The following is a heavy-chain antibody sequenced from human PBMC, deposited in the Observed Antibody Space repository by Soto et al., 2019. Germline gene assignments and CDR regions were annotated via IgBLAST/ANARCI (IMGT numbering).Heavy chain of an antibody. CDR2: IIPIFGTA. CDR3: ASLIAAAGPPHSPRYYYGMDV. J-gene: IGHJ6*02. D-gene: IGHD6-13*01. CDR1: EDTFSSYA. Sequence: QVQLVQSGAEVKKPGSTVKVSCKASEDTFSSYAISWVRQAPGQGLEWMGGIIPIFGTADYAQKFQGRVTITADESTSTAYMELSSLRSEDTSVYYCASLIAAAGPPHSPRYYYGMDVWGQGTTVTVSS. V-gene: IGHV1-69*13.